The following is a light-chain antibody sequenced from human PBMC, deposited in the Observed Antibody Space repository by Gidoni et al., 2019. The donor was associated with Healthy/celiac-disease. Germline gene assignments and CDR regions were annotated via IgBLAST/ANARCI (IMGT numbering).Light chain of an antibody. CDR1: RSNLGNNY. V-gene: IGLV1-51*01. CDR2: DNN. Sequence: QSVLTQPPSVSEAPGQKVTNSCSGSRSNLGNNYVSWYQQLPVTAPKLLIYDNNKRPSGIPDRFSGSKSGTSATLGITGLQTGDEADYYCGTWDSSLSDWVFGGGTKLTVL. J-gene: IGLJ3*02. CDR3: GTWDSSLSDWV.